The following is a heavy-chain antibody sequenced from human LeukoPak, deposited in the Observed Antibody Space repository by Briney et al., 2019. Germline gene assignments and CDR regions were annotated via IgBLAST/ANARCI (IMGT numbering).Heavy chain of an antibody. CDR3: ARSWRGYYFDY. CDR1: GGSIISSSHY. D-gene: IGHD1-1*01. CDR2: IYYSGST. V-gene: IGHV4-39*01. Sequence: PSETLSLTCSVSGGSIISSSHYWSWIRQPPGKELEWIGSIYYSGSTYYNPSLMSRVTISVDTSKNQFSLKLSSVTAADTAVYYCARSWRGYYFDYWGQGTLVTVSS. J-gene: IGHJ4*02.